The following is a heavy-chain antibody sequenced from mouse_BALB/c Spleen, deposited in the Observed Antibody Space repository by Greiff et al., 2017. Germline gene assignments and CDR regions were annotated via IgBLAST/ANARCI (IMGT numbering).Heavy chain of an antibody. CDR2: ISSGGGNT. V-gene: IGHV5-9*03. CDR3: ARLGLLRDYAMDY. CDR1: GFTFSSYT. D-gene: IGHD1-1*01. J-gene: IGHJ4*01. Sequence: EVQRVESGGGLVKPGGSLKLSCAASGFTFSSYTMSWVRQTPEKRLEWVATISSGGGNTYYPDSVKGRFTISRDNAKNNLYLQMSSLRSEDTALYYCARLGLLRDYAMDYWGQGTSVTVSS.